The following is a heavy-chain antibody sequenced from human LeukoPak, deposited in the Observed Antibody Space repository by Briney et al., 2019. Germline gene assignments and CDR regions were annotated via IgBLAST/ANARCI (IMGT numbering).Heavy chain of an antibody. V-gene: IGHV3-23*01. Sequence: GGSLRLSCAASGFTFSRYSMHWVRQAPGKGLEWVSAISGSGGSTYYADSVKGRFTISRDNSKNTLYLQMNSLRAEDTAVYYCATWYGSEKSWGQGTLVTVSS. CDR2: ISGSGGST. D-gene: IGHD3-10*01. CDR3: ATWYGSEKS. CDR1: GFTFSRYS. J-gene: IGHJ5*02.